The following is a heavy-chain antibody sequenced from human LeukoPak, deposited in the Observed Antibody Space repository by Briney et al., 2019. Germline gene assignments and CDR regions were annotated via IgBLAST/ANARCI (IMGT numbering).Heavy chain of an antibody. CDR3: TASSGWYYFDY. CDR2: IRSKTYGGTT. Sequence: PGRSLRLSCTASGFTFGDYAMSWFRQAPGKGLEWVGFIRSKTYGGTTEYAASVKGRFTISRDDSKSIAYLQMDSLKTEDTAVYYCTASSGWYYFDYWGQGTLVTVSS. CDR1: GFTFGDYA. J-gene: IGHJ4*02. D-gene: IGHD6-19*01. V-gene: IGHV3-49*03.